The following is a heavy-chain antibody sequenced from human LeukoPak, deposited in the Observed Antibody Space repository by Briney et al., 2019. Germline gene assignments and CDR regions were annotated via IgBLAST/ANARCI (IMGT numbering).Heavy chain of an antibody. V-gene: IGHV4-59*01. CDR1: GGSISSYY. Sequence: SETLSLTCTVSGGSISSYYWSWIRQPPGKGLEWIGYIYYSGSTNYNPSLKSRVTISVDTSKNQFSLKLSSVTAADTAVYYCARVWGGGAMDAFDIWGQGTMVTVSS. D-gene: IGHD3-16*01. J-gene: IGHJ3*02. CDR3: ARVWGGGAMDAFDI. CDR2: IYYSGST.